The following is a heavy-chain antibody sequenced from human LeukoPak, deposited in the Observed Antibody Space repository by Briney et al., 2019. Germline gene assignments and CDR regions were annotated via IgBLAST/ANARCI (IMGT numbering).Heavy chain of an antibody. CDR2: IYYLGIT. D-gene: IGHD2-2*01. V-gene: IGHV4-39*07. J-gene: IGHJ6*03. Sequence: SETLSLTCTVSGGSISSSSYYWGWIRQPPGKGLEWIGSIYYLGITYYNPSLKSRVSISLDTSKNQFSLKLRSVTAADTAVYYCATYDYYMDVWGKGTTVTVSS. CDR1: GGSISSSSYY. CDR3: ATYDYYMDV.